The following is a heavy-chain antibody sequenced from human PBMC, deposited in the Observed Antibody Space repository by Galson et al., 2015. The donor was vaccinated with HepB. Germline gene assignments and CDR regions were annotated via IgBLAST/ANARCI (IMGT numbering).Heavy chain of an antibody. CDR1: GFTFDDYA. CDR2: ISWNSGSI. Sequence: SLRLSCAASGFTFDDYAMHWVRQAPGKGLEWVSGISWNSGSIGYADSVKGRFTISRDNAKNSLYLQMNSLRAEDTALYYCAKDLADSSGFDYWGQGTLVTVSS. V-gene: IGHV3-9*01. J-gene: IGHJ4*02. CDR3: AKDLADSSGFDY. D-gene: IGHD3-22*01.